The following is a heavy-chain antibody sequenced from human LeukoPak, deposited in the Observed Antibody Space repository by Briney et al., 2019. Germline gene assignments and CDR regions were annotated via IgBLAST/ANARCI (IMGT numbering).Heavy chain of an antibody. CDR3: AYTAMVTTYYYYYMDV. J-gene: IGHJ6*03. CDR1: GGTFSSYA. Sequence: ASVTVSCKASGGTFSSYAISWVRQAPGQGLEWMGRIIPIFGTANYAQKFQGRVTITTDESTSTAYMELSSLRSEDTAVYYCAYTAMVTTYYYYYMDVWGKGTTVTVSS. D-gene: IGHD5-18*01. CDR2: IIPIFGTA. V-gene: IGHV1-69*05.